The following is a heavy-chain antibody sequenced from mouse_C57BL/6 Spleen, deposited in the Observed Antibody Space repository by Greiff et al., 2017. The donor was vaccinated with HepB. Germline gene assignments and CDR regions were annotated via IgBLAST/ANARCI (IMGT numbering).Heavy chain of an antibody. D-gene: IGHD3-2*02. CDR3: AISGFDY. CDR1: GYTFTSYT. Sequence: QVQLKESGAELARPGASVKMSCKASGYTFTSYTMHWVKQRPGQGLEWIGYINPSSGYTKYNQKFKDKATLTADKSSSTAYMQLSSLTSEDSAVYYCAISGFDYWGQGTTLTVSS. J-gene: IGHJ2*01. CDR2: INPSSGYT. V-gene: IGHV1-4*01.